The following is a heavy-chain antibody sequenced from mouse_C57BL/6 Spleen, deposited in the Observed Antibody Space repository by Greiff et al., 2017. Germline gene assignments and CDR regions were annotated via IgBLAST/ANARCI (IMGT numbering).Heavy chain of an antibody. V-gene: IGHV1-82*01. D-gene: IGHD3-2*02. CDR1: GYAFSSSW. CDR3: ARDSSGYRYAY. J-gene: IGHJ3*01. Sequence: QVQLQQSGPELVKPGASVKISCKASGYAFSSSWMNWVKQRPGKGLEWIGRIYPGDGDTNYNGKFTGKATLTADKSSSTAYMQLSSLTSEDSAVYFCARDSSGYRYAYWGQGTLVTVSA. CDR2: IYPGDGDT.